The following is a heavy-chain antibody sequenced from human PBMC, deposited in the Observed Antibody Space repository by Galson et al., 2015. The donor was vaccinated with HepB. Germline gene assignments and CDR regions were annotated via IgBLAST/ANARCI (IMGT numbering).Heavy chain of an antibody. V-gene: IGHV1-46*01. J-gene: IGHJ6*03. CDR1: GYTFTSYY. D-gene: IGHD3-16*01. CDR2: INPSGGRP. CDR3: ARARGGRQPGSGYYYYMDV. Sequence: SVKVSCKASGYTFTSYYMHWVRQAPGQGLEWMGIINPSGGRPNYAQKFQGRVTMTSDTSTSTVYMELSSLRSEDAAVYYCARARGGRQPGSGYYYYMDVLGNGTTVTVSS.